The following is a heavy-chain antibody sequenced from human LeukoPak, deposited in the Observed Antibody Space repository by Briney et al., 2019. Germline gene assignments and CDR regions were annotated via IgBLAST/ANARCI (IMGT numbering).Heavy chain of an antibody. V-gene: IGHV3-64*01. Sequence: GGSLRLSCAASGFTFSSYAMHWVRQAPGKGLEYVSAISSNGGSTYYANSVKGRFTISRDNSKNTLYLQMNSLRAEDTAVYYCAKDRLGVTTCFDYWGQGILVTVSS. CDR2: ISSNGGST. D-gene: IGHD3-16*01. J-gene: IGHJ4*02. CDR1: GFTFSSYA. CDR3: AKDRLGVTTCFDY.